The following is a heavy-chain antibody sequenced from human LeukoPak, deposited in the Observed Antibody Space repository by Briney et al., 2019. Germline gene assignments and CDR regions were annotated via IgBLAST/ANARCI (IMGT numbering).Heavy chain of an antibody. D-gene: IGHD4-17*01. CDR2: IYTSGST. V-gene: IGHV4-61*02. Sequence: KPSQTLSLTCTVSGGSISSGSYYWSWIRQPAGKGLEWIGRIYTSGSTNYNPSLKSRVTISVDTSKNQFSLKLSSVTAADTAVYYCARGNDYGDYVEAFDIWGQGTTVTVSS. J-gene: IGHJ3*02. CDR1: GGSISSGSYY. CDR3: ARGNDYGDYVEAFDI.